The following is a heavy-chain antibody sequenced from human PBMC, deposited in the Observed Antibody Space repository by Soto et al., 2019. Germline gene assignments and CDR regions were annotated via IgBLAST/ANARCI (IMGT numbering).Heavy chain of an antibody. Sequence: SETLSLTCTVSGGSISSGDYSWSWIRQPPGKGLEWIGYIYYSGSTNYNPSLKSRVTISVDTSNNQFSLKLSSVTAADTAVYYCARRYGYCFDYWGQGTLVTVSS. J-gene: IGHJ4*02. CDR3: ARRYGYCFDY. V-gene: IGHV4-61*08. D-gene: IGHD2-2*03. CDR2: IYYSGST. CDR1: GGSISSGDYS.